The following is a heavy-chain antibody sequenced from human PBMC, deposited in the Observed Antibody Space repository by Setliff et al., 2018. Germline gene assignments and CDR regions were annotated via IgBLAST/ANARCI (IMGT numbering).Heavy chain of an antibody. J-gene: IGHJ4*02. CDR1: GGTCSSDV. D-gene: IGHD2-15*01. CDR3: ARELRSPYWHIDF. Sequence: GASVKVSCKASGGTCSSDVITWVRQAPGQGLEWMGRFIPVLRKANYAQRFQGRVTITADESTSTGYLELGRLRSEDTAIYYCARELRSPYWHIDFWGQGTLVTVSS. CDR2: FIPVLRKA. V-gene: IGHV1-69*13.